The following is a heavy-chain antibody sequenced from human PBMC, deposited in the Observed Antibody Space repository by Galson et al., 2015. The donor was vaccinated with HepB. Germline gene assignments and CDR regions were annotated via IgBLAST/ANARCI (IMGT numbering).Heavy chain of an antibody. CDR3: AKERRRGGYHDY. D-gene: IGHD3-16*02. Sequence: SLRLSCAASGFTFSSYSMHWVRQAPGKGLEWEAVISYDGSVKYYADSVKGRLTISRDNSKNTLYLQMNSLRAEDTAVYYCAKERRRGGYHDYWGQGTLVTVSS. CDR2: ISYDGSVK. CDR1: GFTFSSYS. V-gene: IGHV3-30*18. J-gene: IGHJ4*02.